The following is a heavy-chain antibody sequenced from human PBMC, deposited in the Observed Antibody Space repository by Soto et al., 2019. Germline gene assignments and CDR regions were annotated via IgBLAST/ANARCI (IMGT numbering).Heavy chain of an antibody. D-gene: IGHD4-17*01. V-gene: IGHV4-59*01. CDR2: ISYTGST. Sequence: WTWIRQAPGKGLEWLGCISYTGSTIYNPSLKSRVNMSVDTSNQQFSLRLNSVTAADTAVYYCARDRDYGDYDSWGQGTLVTVSS. J-gene: IGHJ4*02. CDR3: ARDRDYGDYDS.